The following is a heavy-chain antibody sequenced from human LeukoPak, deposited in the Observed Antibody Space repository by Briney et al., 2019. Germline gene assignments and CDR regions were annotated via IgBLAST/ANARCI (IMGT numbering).Heavy chain of an antibody. CDR2: ITSGGDTT. J-gene: IGHJ5*02. V-gene: IGHV3-48*03. CDR3: ARVILGRFANP. D-gene: IGHD3-10*01. Sequence: GGSLRLSCAASGFTFSSYEMNWVRQAPGKGLEWVSYITSGGDTTYYADSVKGRFTISRDNTKNSLYLQMNSLRAEDTAVYYCARVILGRFANPWGQGTLVTVSS. CDR1: GFTFSSYE.